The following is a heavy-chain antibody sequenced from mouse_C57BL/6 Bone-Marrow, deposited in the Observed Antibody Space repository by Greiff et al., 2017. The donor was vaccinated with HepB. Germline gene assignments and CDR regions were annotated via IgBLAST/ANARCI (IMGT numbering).Heavy chain of an antibody. Sequence: DVMLVESGGGLVKPGGSLKLSCAASGFTFRDYGMHWVRQAPEKGLEWVAYISSGSSTIYYADTVKGRFTISRDNAKNTLFLQMTSLRSEDTAMYYCARPMIRAWFAYWGQGTLVTVSA. D-gene: IGHD2-4*01. CDR1: GFTFRDYG. CDR2: ISSGSSTI. J-gene: IGHJ3*01. CDR3: ARPMIRAWFAY. V-gene: IGHV5-17*01.